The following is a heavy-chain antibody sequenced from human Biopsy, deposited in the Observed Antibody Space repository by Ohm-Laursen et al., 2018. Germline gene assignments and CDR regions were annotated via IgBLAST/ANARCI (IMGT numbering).Heavy chain of an antibody. CDR1: GFTFSSYS. J-gene: IGHJ5*02. D-gene: IGHD3-3*01. V-gene: IGHV3-23*01. Sequence: SLRLSCTAFGFTFSSYSMNWVRQAPGKGLECVSVINGSGGSTYYADPVKGRFTISRDNSKNTLYLQMNSLRAEGTAMYYCARDLYDFCGGCPFDPWGQGTLVTVS. CDR2: INGSGGST. CDR3: ARDLYDFCGGCPFDP.